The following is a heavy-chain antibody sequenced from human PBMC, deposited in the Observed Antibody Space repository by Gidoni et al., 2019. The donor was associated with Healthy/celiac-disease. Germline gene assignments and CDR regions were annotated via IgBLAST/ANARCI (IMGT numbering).Heavy chain of an antibody. Sequence: QVQLVESGGGVVQPGRSLRLSCAASGFTFSSYGMHWVRQAPGKGLEWVAVISYDGSNKYYADSVKGRFTISRDNSKNTLYLQMNSLRAEDTAVYYCARTHRAVAGVFDYWGQGTLVTVSS. CDR1: GFTFSSYG. D-gene: IGHD6-19*01. CDR2: ISYDGSNK. CDR3: ARTHRAVAGVFDY. V-gene: IGHV3-30*03. J-gene: IGHJ4*02.